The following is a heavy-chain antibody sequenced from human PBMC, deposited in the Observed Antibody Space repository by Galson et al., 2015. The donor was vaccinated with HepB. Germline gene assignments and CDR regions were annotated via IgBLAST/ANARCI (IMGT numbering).Heavy chain of an antibody. CDR3: ARDINPYSNYEEWFDI. CDR2: INPNSGGT. J-gene: IGHJ3*02. CDR1: GYTFTGYY. D-gene: IGHD4-11*01. V-gene: IGHV1-2*02. Sequence: SVKVSCKASGYTFTGYYMHWVRQAPGQGLEWMGWINPNSGGTNYAQKFQGRVTMTRDTSISTAYMELSRLRSDDTAVYYCARDINPYSNYEEWFDIWGQGTMVTVSS.